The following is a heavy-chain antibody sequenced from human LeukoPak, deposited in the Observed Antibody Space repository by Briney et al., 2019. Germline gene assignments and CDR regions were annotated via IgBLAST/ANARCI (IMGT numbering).Heavy chain of an antibody. D-gene: IGHD6-13*01. J-gene: IGHJ4*02. CDR2: ISYDGSNK. CDR3: AKDLSGSSWYDTSFDY. Sequence: PGRSLRLSCAASGFTFSSYGMHWVRQAPGKGLEWVAVISYDGSNKYYADSVKGRFTISRDNSKNTLYLQMNSLRAEDTAVYYCAKDLSGSSWYDTSFDYWGQGTLVTVSS. CDR1: GFTFSSYG. V-gene: IGHV3-30*18.